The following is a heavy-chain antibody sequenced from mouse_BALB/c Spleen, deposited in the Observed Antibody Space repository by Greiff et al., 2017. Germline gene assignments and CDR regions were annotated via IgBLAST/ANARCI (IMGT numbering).Heavy chain of an antibody. CDR1: GFNIKDYY. V-gene: IGHV14-1*02. Sequence: EVKLMESGAELVRPGASVKLSCKASGFNIKDYYMHWVKQRPEQGLEWIGWIDPENGNTIYDPKFQGKASITADTSSNTAYLQLSSLTSEDTAVYYCARRATWYFDVWGAGTTVTVSS. CDR2: IDPENGNT. CDR3: ARRATWYFDV. J-gene: IGHJ1*01.